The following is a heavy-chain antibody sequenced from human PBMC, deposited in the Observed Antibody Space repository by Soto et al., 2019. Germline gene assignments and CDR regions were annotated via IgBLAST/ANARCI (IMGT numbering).Heavy chain of an antibody. CDR3: ARDPSHSYYTLFYYFDY. CDR1: GFTFSTYA. CDR2: ISGSGSNT. D-gene: IGHD1-26*01. J-gene: IGHJ4*02. Sequence: LRLSCAASGFTFSTYAMSWVRQAPGKGLEWVSAISGSGSNTYYADSVKGRFTISRDDSKSTLYLQMNSLRAEDTAVYYCARDPSHSYYTLFYYFDYWGQGTLVTVSS. V-gene: IGHV3-23*01.